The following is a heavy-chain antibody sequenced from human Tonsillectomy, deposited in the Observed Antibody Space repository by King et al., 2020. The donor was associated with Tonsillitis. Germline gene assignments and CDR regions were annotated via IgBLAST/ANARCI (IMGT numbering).Heavy chain of an antibody. CDR3: TTDADLLLWFGELPNFDY. V-gene: IGHV3-15*01. CDR2: IKSKTDGGTT. J-gene: IGHJ4*02. CDR1: GFTFSNAW. D-gene: IGHD3-10*01. Sequence: VQLVESGGGLVKPGGSLRLSCAASGFTFSNAWMSWVRQAPGKGLEWVGRIKSKTDGGTTDYAAPVKGRFTISRDDSKNTLYLQMNSLKTEDTAVYYCTTDADLLLWFGELPNFDYWGQGTLVTVSS.